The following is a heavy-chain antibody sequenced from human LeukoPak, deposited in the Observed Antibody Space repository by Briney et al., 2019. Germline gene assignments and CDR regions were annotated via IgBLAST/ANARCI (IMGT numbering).Heavy chain of an antibody. J-gene: IGHJ5*02. CDR1: GYTFTSYY. CDR3: AGEGRYCSSTSCYTSGIWFDP. V-gene: IGHV1-46*01. D-gene: IGHD2-2*02. CDR2: INPSGGST. Sequence: GASVTVSCTASGYTFTSYYMHWVRQAPGQGLEWMGIINPSGGSTSYAQKFQGRVTMTRDTSTSTVYMELSSLRSEDTAVYYCAGEGRYCSSTSCYTSGIWFDPWGQGTLVTVSS.